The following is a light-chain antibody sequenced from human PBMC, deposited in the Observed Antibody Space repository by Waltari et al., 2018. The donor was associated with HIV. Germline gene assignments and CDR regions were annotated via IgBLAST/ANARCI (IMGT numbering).Light chain of an antibody. CDR1: NSTIGTHD. Sequence: QSVLTQPPSVSGAPGQRVTLSCTGRNSTIGTHDVHWYQQFPGTAPQLLIYNTNSRPSGVPDRFSGSKSGTSASLAITGLQAEDEADYFCQSSDSTLSGSVFGGGTKLTVL. CDR3: QSSDSTLSGSV. CDR2: NTN. J-gene: IGLJ2*01. V-gene: IGLV1-40*01.